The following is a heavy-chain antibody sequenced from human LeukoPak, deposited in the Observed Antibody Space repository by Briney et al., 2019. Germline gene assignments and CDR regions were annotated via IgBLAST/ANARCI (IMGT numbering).Heavy chain of an antibody. CDR3: AESEVGEDGDY. D-gene: IGHD1-26*01. CDR2: IWYDGSNK. V-gene: IGHV3-33*06. J-gene: IGHJ4*02. Sequence: GGSLRLSCAASGFTFSSYGMHWVRQAPGKGLEWVAVIWYDGSNKYYADSVKGRFTISRDNSKNTLYLQMNSLRAEDTAVYYCAESEVGEDGDYWGQGTLVTVSS. CDR1: GFTFSSYG.